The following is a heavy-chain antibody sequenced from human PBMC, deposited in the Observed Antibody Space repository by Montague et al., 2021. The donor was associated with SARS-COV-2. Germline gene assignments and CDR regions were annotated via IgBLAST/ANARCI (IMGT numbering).Heavy chain of an antibody. CDR1: GFTVSSYW. V-gene: IGHV3-74*01. J-gene: IGHJ4*02. CDR3: ARGDSSGLGY. D-gene: IGHD6-6*01. Sequence: SLRLSCAASGFTVSSYWMHWVRQAPGKGLVWISHINSDGTTMNYADSVKGRFTISRDTGKNTLYLQMNSLRVEDTALYYCARGDSSGLGYWGQGTLATVSS. CDR2: INSDGTTM.